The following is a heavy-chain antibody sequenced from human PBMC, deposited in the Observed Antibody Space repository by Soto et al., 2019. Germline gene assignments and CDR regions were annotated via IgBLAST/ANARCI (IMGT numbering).Heavy chain of an antibody. CDR2: IIPIFGTA. D-gene: IGHD6-6*01. Sequence: QVQLVQSGAEVKKPGSSVKVSCKASGGTFSSYAISWVRQAPGQGREWMGGIIPIFGTANYAQKFQGRVTITADESTCTASMELSRLRSEDTAVYYCARDFEAIAADHDAFDIWVQGTMVTVSS. J-gene: IGHJ3*02. V-gene: IGHV1-69*01. CDR1: GGTFSSYA. CDR3: ARDFEAIAADHDAFDI.